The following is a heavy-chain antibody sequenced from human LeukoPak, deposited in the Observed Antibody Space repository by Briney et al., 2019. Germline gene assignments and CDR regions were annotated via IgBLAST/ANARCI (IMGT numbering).Heavy chain of an antibody. D-gene: IGHD1-26*01. Sequence: SETLSLTCTVSGDSISSGSFLWGCIRQSPGKGLEWIGSISYSRSTYYNPSLKSRVTVSIDTSKNQFSLKMTSVTAADTAVYYCARWVGNRNWFDPWGQGTLVTVSS. CDR2: ISYSRST. CDR3: ARWVGNRNWFDP. CDR1: GDSISSGSFL. V-gene: IGHV4-39*07. J-gene: IGHJ5*02.